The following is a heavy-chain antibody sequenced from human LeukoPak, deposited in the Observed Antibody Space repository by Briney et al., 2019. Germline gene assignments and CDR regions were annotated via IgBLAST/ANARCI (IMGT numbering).Heavy chain of an antibody. D-gene: IGHD1-26*01. CDR3: ARDRGGSSEDFDY. CDR1: GFTFSTYT. V-gene: IGHV3-48*01. CDR2: ITSSSAI. Sequence: GGSLRLSCAAPGFTFSTYTMNWVRQAPGKGLEWVSYITSSSAIYYADSVEGRFTISRDNAKNSLYLQMNSLRAEDTAVYYCARDRGGSSEDFDYWGQGTLVTVSS. J-gene: IGHJ4*02.